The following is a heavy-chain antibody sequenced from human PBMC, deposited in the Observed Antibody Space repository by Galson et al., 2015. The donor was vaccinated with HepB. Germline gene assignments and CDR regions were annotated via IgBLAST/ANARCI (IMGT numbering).Heavy chain of an antibody. CDR1: DGTISSGDYY. CDR2: IYYSGST. CDR3: ARQFPPLSYMDV. Sequence: TLSLTCTVSDGTISSGDYYWSWIRQPPGKGLEWIGYIYYSGSTYCNPSLKSRVTISVDTSKNQFSLKLSSVTAADTAVYYCARQFPPLSYMDVWGKGTTVTVSS. V-gene: IGHV4-30-4*01. J-gene: IGHJ6*03.